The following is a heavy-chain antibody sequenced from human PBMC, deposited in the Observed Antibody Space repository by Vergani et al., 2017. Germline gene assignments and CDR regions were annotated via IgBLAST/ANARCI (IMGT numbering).Heavy chain of an antibody. D-gene: IGHD3-22*01. CDR3: VRASNYYDSGGLSIVPDH. V-gene: IGHV3-74*01. J-gene: IGHJ4*02. Sequence: EVQLVESGGGLVQPGVSLRLSCAASGFTFSSYWMHWVRQAPGKGLVWVSRINSDGSSTNYADSVKGRFTISRDNAKNTLYLQMSSLRAEDTAVFYCVRASNYYDSGGLSIVPDHWSQGTLVTVSS. CDR2: INSDGSST. CDR1: GFTFSSYW.